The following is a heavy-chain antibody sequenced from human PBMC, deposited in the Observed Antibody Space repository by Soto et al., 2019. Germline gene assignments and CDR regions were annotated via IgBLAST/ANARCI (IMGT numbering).Heavy chain of an antibody. J-gene: IGHJ3*02. CDR3: ASVGSGWYVGAFDI. CDR2: IIPIFGTA. V-gene: IGHV1-69*06. Sequence: ASVKVSCKASGGTFSNSGISWVRQAPGQGLEWMGGIIPIFGTANYAQKFQGRVTITADKSTSTAYMELSSLRSEDTAVYYCASVGSGWYVGAFDIWGQGTMVTVSS. CDR1: GGTFSNSG. D-gene: IGHD6-19*01.